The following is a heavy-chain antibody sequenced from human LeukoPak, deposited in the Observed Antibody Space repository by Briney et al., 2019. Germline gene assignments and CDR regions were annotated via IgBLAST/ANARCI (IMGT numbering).Heavy chain of an antibody. D-gene: IGHD3-9*01. Sequence: PGRSLRLSCAASGFTFSSYGMHWVRQAPGKGLEWVAVISYDGSNKYYADSVKGRFTISRDNSKNTLYLQMNSLRAEDTAVYYCARVDRDCFDSMDVWGQGTTVTVSS. CDR1: GFTFSSYG. J-gene: IGHJ6*02. V-gene: IGHV3-30*03. CDR2: ISYDGSNK. CDR3: ARVDRDCFDSMDV.